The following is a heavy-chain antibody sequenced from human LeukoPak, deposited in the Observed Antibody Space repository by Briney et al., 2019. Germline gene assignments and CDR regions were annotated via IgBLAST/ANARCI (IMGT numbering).Heavy chain of an antibody. Sequence: ATVKVSCKVSGYTLTELSMHWVRPAPGKGRWWMGGFDPEDGETIYAQKFQGRVTMTEDTSTDTAYMELSSLRSEDTAVYYCATDGGALRPGSYRYYFDYWGQGTLVTVSS. J-gene: IGHJ4*02. CDR3: ATDGGALRPGSYRYYFDY. CDR1: GYTLTELS. CDR2: FDPEDGET. V-gene: IGHV1-24*01. D-gene: IGHD3-16*02.